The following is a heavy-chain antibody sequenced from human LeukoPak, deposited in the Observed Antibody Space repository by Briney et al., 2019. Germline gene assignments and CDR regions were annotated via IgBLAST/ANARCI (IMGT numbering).Heavy chain of an antibody. D-gene: IGHD1-26*01. J-gene: IGHJ4*02. CDR1: GFPFNTFT. Sequence: GGSLRLSCAAPGFPFNTFTMNWVRQAPGKGLEWVSSIRSSASNIYYADSVKGRFTISRDNAKNSLYLQMNSLRVEDTAVYYCASGRGYWGQGTLVAVSS. V-gene: IGHV3-21*01. CDR3: ASGRGY. CDR2: IRSSASNI.